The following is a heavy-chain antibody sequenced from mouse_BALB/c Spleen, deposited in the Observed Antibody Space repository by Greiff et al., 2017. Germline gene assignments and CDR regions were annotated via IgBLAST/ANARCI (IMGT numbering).Heavy chain of an antibody. CDR1: GFSLTGYG. CDR3: ARDHYRYDVSYAMDY. V-gene: IGHV2-6-7*01. J-gene: IGHJ4*01. D-gene: IGHD2-14*01. Sequence: VQGVESGPGLVAPSQSLSITCTVSGFSLTGYGVHWVRQSPGKGLEWLGMIWGGGSTDYNSALKSRLSISKDNSKSQVFLKMNSLQTDDTARYYCARDHYRYDVSYAMDYWGQGTSVTVSS. CDR2: IWGGGST.